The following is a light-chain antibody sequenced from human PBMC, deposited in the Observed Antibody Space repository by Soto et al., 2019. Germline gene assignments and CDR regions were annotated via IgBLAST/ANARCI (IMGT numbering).Light chain of an antibody. CDR2: EGS. J-gene: IGLJ1*01. CDR3: SPYAGGGIYV. V-gene: IGLV2-23*01. Sequence: QSALTQPASVSGSPGQSITISCIGTTRDVGTYNLVSWYQKHPGNAPRLVIYEGSKRPSGVSNRFSGSRSGSTASLTISGLQADDEADFYCSPYAGGGIYVFGTGTKVTVL. CDR1: TRDVGTYNL.